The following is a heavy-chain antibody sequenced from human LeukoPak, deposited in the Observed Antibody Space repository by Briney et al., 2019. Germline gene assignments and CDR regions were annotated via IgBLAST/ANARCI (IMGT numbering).Heavy chain of an antibody. D-gene: IGHD6-19*01. CDR3: ARETYSSGWYFDY. Sequence: SETLSLTCTVSGGSISSYTWSWIRQPAGKGLEWIGRIYTSGSTDYNPPLKSRVTMSVDTSKNQFPLKLSSVTAADTAVYYCARETYSSGWYFDYCGQGTLVTVSS. J-gene: IGHJ4*02. CDR2: IYTSGST. V-gene: IGHV4-4*07. CDR1: GGSISSYT.